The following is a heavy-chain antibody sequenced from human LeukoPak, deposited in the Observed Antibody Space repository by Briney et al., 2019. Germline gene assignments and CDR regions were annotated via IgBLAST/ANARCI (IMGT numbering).Heavy chain of an antibody. CDR1: GGTFSSYA. J-gene: IGHJ5*02. D-gene: IGHD2-2*01. Sequence: ASVKVSCKASGGTFSSYAISWVRQAPGQGLEWMGGIIPIFSTANYAQKFQGRATITTDESTSTAYMELSSLRSEDTAVYYCARELYCSSTSCYGQPGNWFDPWGQGTLVTVSS. CDR2: IIPIFSTA. CDR3: ARELYCSSTSCYGQPGNWFDP. V-gene: IGHV1-69*05.